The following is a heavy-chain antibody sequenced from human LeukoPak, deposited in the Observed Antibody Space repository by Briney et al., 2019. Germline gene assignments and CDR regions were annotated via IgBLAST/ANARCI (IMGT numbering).Heavy chain of an antibody. V-gene: IGHV1-69*01. Sequence: GASVKVSCKASGGTFRNYVISWVRQAPGQGLEWMGGIIPIFGAANYGQSSQGRVTITADESTNTAYMELSSLRSEDAAVYYCARGWDSSGQIPFFYWGQGTLVTVSS. J-gene: IGHJ4*02. CDR2: IIPIFGAA. D-gene: IGHD3-22*01. CDR1: GGTFRNYV. CDR3: ARGWDSSGQIPFFY.